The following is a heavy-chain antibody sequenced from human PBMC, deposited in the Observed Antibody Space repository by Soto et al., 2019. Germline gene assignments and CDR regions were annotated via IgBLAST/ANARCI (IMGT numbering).Heavy chain of an antibody. CDR3: ARVPNHYYGSGSGWFDP. V-gene: IGHV1-18*01. D-gene: IGHD3-10*01. J-gene: IGHJ5*02. CDR1: GYTFTSYG. Sequence: VKVSCKASGYTFTSYGISWVRQAPGQGLEWMGWISAYNGNTNYAQKLQGRVTMTTDTSTSTAYMELRSLRSDDTAVYYCARVPNHYYGSGSGWFDPWGQGTLVTVSS. CDR2: ISAYNGNT.